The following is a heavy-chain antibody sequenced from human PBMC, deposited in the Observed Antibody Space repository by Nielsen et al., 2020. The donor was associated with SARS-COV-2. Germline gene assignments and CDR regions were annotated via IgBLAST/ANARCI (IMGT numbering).Heavy chain of an antibody. J-gene: IGHJ4*01. CDR2: INHSGAT. CDR3: ARYVRKDGTPPSSFDH. CDR1: GGSFSGYD. Sequence: SETLSLTCAVYGGSFSGYDWSWIRQSPGKGLEWIAEINHSGATNYNPSLKSRLTTQLDMSKNQFSLKMRSMTAADTALYYCARYVRKDGTPPSSFDHWGLGILVTVSS. V-gene: IGHV4-34*01. D-gene: IGHD1-1*01.